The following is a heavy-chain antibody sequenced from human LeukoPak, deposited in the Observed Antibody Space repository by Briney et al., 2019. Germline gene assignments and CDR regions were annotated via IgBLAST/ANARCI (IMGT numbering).Heavy chain of an antibody. CDR1: GFTFSNAW. V-gene: IGHV3-15*01. CDR3: TRYFSGASFDY. CDR2: IKSKTDGGTT. D-gene: IGHD2-15*01. Sequence: KTGGSLRLSCAASGFTFSNAWMTWVRQAPGKGLEWVGRIKSKTDGGTTDYAAPVKGRFTISRDDSKNTLYLQMNSPKTEDTAVYYCTRYFSGASFDYWGQGTLVTVSS. J-gene: IGHJ4*02.